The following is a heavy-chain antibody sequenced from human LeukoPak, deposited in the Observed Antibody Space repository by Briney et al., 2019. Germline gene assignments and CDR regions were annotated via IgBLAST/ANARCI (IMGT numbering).Heavy chain of an antibody. CDR1: GYTFTSYG. Sequence: ASVKVSCKASGYTFTSYGISWVRQAPGQGLEWMGWISAYSGNTNYAQRLQGRVTMTTDTSTSTAYMELRSLRSDDTAVYYCARGVDDYGDYNWFDPWGQGTLVTVSS. CDR3: ARGVDDYGDYNWFDP. V-gene: IGHV1-18*01. J-gene: IGHJ5*02. D-gene: IGHD4-17*01. CDR2: ISAYSGNT.